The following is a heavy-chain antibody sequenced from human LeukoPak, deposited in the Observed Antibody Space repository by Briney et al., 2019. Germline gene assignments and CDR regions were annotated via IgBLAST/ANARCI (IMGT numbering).Heavy chain of an antibody. CDR3: ASSTRWGDYFDY. CDR1: GYTFTGYY. D-gene: IGHD3-16*01. V-gene: IGHV1-2*02. CDR2: INPHSGGT. J-gene: IGHJ4*02. Sequence: GASVKVSCKASGYTFTGYYIQWVRQAPGQGLEWMGWINPHSGGTNYAQEFQGRVTMTRDTSISTAYMELSSLRPDDTAVYYCASSTRWGDYFDYWGQGTLVTVSS.